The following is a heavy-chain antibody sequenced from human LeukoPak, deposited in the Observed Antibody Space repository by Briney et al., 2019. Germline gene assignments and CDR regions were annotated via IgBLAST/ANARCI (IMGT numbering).Heavy chain of an antibody. CDR1: GFTFSSYA. J-gene: IGHJ3*02. V-gene: IGHV3-23*01. CDR2: ISGSGGST. Sequence: GVSLRLSCAASGFTFSSYAMSWVRQAPGKGLEWVSAISGSGGSTYYADSVKGRFTISRDNAKNSLYLQMNSLRDEDTAVYYCAREGRSRVGANAFDIWGQGTMVTVSS. D-gene: IGHD1-26*01. CDR3: AREGRSRVGANAFDI.